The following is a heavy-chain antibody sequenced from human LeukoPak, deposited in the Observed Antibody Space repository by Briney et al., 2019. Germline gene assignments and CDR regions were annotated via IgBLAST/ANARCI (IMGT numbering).Heavy chain of an antibody. CDR1: GFTFSNYI. V-gene: IGHV3-21*01. J-gene: IGHJ4*02. D-gene: IGHD3-16*01. CDR2: IGSSSSYI. CDR3: ARGGSSWSCDY. Sequence: PGGSLRLSCAASGFTFSNYIMNWVRQAPGKGLEWVSSIGSSSSYIYYADSVKGRFTISRDNAKNSLYLQMNSLRAEDTAVYYCARGGSSWSCDYWGQGTLVTVSS.